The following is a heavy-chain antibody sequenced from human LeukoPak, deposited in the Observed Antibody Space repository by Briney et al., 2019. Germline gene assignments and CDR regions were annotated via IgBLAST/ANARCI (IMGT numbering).Heavy chain of an antibody. D-gene: IGHD3-22*01. V-gene: IGHV4-59*08. J-gene: IGHJ1*01. CDR1: GGSISSYY. CDR2: IFYTGTT. CDR3: ARCYYYDSSGYYCGYFQH. Sequence: SETLSLTCTVSGGSISSYYWSWIRQPPGKELEWIGYIFYTGTTNYNPSLKSRVTISVDTSKNQFSLKLSSVTAADTAVYYCARCYYYDSSGYYCGYFQHWGQGTLVTVSS.